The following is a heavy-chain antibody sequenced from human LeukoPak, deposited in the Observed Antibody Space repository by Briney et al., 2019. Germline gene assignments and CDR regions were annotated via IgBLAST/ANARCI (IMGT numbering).Heavy chain of an antibody. Sequence: ASVKVSCKASGYTFTSYDINWVRQAPGQGLEWMGWMNPNSGNTGYAQKFQGRVTITRNTSVSTAYMELSSLRSEDTAEYYCARAYRDSSGWFFDYWGQGTLVTVSS. J-gene: IGHJ4*02. V-gene: IGHV1-8*03. D-gene: IGHD6-19*01. CDR1: GYTFTSYD. CDR3: ARAYRDSSGWFFDY. CDR2: MNPNSGNT.